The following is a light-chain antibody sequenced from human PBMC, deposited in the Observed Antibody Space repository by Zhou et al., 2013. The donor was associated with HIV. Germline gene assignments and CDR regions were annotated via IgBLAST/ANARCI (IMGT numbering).Light chain of an antibody. Sequence: ETVLTQSPDTLSLSPGERATLSCRASQSVSSSHLAWYQQKPGQAPRLLIYGASSRATDIPDRFSGSGSGTDFTLTISRLEPEDFAVYYCQQYGSSPLTFGGGTKLEIK. CDR2: GAS. J-gene: IGKJ4*01. CDR3: QQYGSSPLT. V-gene: IGKV3-20*01. CDR1: QSVSSSH.